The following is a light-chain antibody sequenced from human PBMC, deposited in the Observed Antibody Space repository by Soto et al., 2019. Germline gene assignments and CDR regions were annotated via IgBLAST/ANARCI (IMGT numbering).Light chain of an antibody. CDR3: QQYNSWPLT. V-gene: IGKV3-15*01. Sequence: EIVMTQSPATLSVSPGERVTLSCRASQSLRSNSAWYQQKPGQAPRLLIYGASTRATGIPARFSGSGFGTEFTLTISSLQSEDFAVYYCQQYNSWPLTFGGGTKVELK. J-gene: IGKJ4*01. CDR2: GAS. CDR1: QSLRSN.